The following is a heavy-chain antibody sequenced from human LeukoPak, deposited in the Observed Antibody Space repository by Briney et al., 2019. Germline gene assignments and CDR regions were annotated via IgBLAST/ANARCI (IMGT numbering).Heavy chain of an antibody. V-gene: IGHV3-23*01. CDR3: AKVIGYCSSTSCSATVYYYYGMDV. D-gene: IGHD2-2*01. CDR1: GFTFSSYA. CDR2: ISGSGGST. Sequence: GGSLRLSCAASGFTFSSYAMSWVRQAPGKGLEWVSAISGSGGSTYYADSVKGRFTISRDNSKNTLYLQMNSLRAEDTVVYYCAKVIGYCSSTSCSATVYYYYGMDVWGQGTTVTVSS. J-gene: IGHJ6*02.